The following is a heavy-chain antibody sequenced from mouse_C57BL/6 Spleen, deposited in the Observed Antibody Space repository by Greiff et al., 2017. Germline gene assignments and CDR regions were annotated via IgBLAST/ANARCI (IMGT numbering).Heavy chain of an antibody. CDR3: ARHYYYGSRNYFDY. CDR2: IRNKANGYTT. Sequence: EVKLMESGGGLVQPGGSLSLSCAASGFTFTDYYMSWVRQPPGKALEWLGFIRNKANGYTTEYSASVKGRFTISRDNSQSILYLQMNALRAEDSATYYCARHYYYGSRNYFDYWGQGTTLTVSS. D-gene: IGHD1-1*01. V-gene: IGHV7-3*01. CDR1: GFTFTDYY. J-gene: IGHJ2*01.